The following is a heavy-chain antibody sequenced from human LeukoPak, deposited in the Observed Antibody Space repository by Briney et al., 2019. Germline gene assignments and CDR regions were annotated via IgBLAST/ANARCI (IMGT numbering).Heavy chain of an antibody. J-gene: IGHJ6*02. CDR1: GLNLDAYA. V-gene: IGHV3-43*02. CDR2: ISGDGTIT. CDR3: AKDTPLFYHYYGIDV. Sequence: WGSLRLSCSASGLNLDAYAMHWVRQAPGQGLEWISHISGDGTITYYAVSVKGRFTISRDNSKNSVFLEMNRLRSKDTALYYCAKDTPLFYHYYGIDVWGQGTTVTVSS.